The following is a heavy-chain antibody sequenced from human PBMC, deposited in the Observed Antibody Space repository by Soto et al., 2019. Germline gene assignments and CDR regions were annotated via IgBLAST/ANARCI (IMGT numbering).Heavy chain of an antibody. D-gene: IGHD2-15*01. V-gene: IGHV4-4*02. J-gene: IGHJ4*02. CDR1: GASISSNNW. CDR2: IYQSGTT. Sequence: QVQLQESGPGLVKPSGTLSLTCVVSGASISSNNWWSWVRQPPGKGLEWIGEIYQSGTTSYNPSLKNRVTMSVDKSKNQFSLKVTSVTAADTAVYFCAKDGSGHPYYSDNWGQGTLVTVSS. CDR3: AKDGSGHPYYSDN.